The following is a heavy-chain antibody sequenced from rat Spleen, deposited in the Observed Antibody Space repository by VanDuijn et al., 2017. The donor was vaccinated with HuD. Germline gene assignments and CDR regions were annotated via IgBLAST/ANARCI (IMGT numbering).Heavy chain of an antibody. V-gene: IGHV2-15*01. J-gene: IGHJ2*01. CDR3: AREDTTGTFDY. CDR2: IWGDGST. D-gene: IGHD1-7*01. Sequence: QVQLKESGPGLVQPSQTLSLTCTVSGFSLTSYTVSWVRQPPGKGLEWMGVIWGDGSTAYNSALKSRLSISRDTSKSQVFLKMNNLQTEDTATYYCAREDTTGTFDYWGQGVMVTVSS. CDR1: GFSLTSYT.